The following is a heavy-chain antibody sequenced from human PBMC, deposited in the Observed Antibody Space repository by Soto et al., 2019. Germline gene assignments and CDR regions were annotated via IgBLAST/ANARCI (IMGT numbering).Heavy chain of an antibody. CDR1: GFTFNAHV. V-gene: IGHV3-23*01. D-gene: IGHD3-22*01. CDR2: ISGRGDSP. J-gene: IGHJ4*02. Sequence: EVQLLESGGGLVQPGGSLRLSCAASGFTFNAHVMSWVRQAPGQGLEWVSGISGRGDSPYYADSVKGRFTISRDNSKKTVYLLMNTLRAEDTAVYYCARHSSQLLVVKFPFDSWGQGTLVTVSS. CDR3: ARHSSQLLVVKFPFDS.